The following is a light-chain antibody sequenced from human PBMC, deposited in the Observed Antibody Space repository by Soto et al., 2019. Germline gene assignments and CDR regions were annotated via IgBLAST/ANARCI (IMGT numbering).Light chain of an antibody. CDR3: SSYEGSNRV. CDR1: SRDIGAYNL. Sequence: QSVLTQPASVSGSPGQSITISCSGTSRDIGAYNLVSWYQQPPGKAPKLLIYEVRNRPSGISYRFSGSKSGNTASLTVSGLHADDEADYYCSSYEGSNRVLGNGTKVTVL. V-gene: IGLV2-14*01. J-gene: IGLJ1*01. CDR2: EVR.